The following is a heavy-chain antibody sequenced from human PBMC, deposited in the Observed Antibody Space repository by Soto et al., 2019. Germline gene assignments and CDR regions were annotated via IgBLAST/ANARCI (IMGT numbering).Heavy chain of an antibody. D-gene: IGHD3-10*01. J-gene: IGHJ4*02. Sequence: ASVKVSCKASGYIFTSYYIHWVRQAPGQGLEWMGWINPFDGSRMFAQSFQGRVTMTRDTSTSTVYMEVSSLRSEDTAVYYCSRVDPGESSPFDHWGQGTLVTVSS. CDR3: SRVDPGESSPFDH. CDR2: INPFDGSR. CDR1: GYIFTSYY. V-gene: IGHV1-46*03.